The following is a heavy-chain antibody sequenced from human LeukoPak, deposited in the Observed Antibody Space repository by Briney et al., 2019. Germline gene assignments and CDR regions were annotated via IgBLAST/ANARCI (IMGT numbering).Heavy chain of an antibody. D-gene: IGHD4-23*01. CDR1: GFILSSFG. Sequence: GGSLRLSCEASGFILSSFGLQGVRQAPGKGLEWVAVIWYDGSIKYYGDSVKGRFTISRDNSENTLYLQMNSLRAEDTAVNYCAVPTVGGSVFGYWDPGSLVTVSS. J-gene: IGHJ4*01. CDR3: AVPTVGGSVFGY. CDR2: IWYDGSIK. V-gene: IGHV3-33*08.